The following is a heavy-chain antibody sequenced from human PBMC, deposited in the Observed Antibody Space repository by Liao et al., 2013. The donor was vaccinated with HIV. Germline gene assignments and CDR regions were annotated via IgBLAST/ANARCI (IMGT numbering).Heavy chain of an antibody. CDR1: GGSISSYY. CDR3: ARGGGLVPTAHYYFSYLDV. J-gene: IGHJ6*03. Sequence: QLQLQESGPGLLKPSETLSLTCAVSGGSISSYYWTWIRQPAGKGLEWIGRIYTSGSTNSNPSLKSRVTMSVDPSKNVVSLKLNSVTAADTAVYYCARGGGLVPTAHYYFSYLDVWGKGTPVIVSS. CDR2: IYTSGST. V-gene: IGHV4-4*07. D-gene: IGHD3/OR15-3a*01.